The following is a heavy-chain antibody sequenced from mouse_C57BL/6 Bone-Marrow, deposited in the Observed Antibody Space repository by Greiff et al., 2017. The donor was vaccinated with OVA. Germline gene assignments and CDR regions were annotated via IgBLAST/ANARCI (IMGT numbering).Heavy chain of an antibody. J-gene: IGHJ2*01. CDR3: TREEETTVVSTKGDYFDY. CDR1: GYTFTDYE. V-gene: IGHV1-15*01. CDR2: IDPETGGT. D-gene: IGHD2-12*01. Sequence: VQLQQSGAELVRPGASVTLSCKASGYTFTDYEMHWVKQTPVHGLEWIGAIDPETGGTAYNQKFKGKALLTADKPSSTAYMELRSLTSEDSTVYYSTREEETTVVSTKGDYFDYWGQGTTLTVSS.